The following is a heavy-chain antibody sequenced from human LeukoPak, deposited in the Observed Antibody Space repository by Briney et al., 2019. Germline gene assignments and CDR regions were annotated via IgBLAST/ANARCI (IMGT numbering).Heavy chain of an antibody. J-gene: IGHJ4*02. D-gene: IGHD2-15*01. CDR3: ARAEVGCSGGSCHHY. CDR1: GFTFGPYT. V-gene: IGHV3-48*04. Sequence: PGGSLRLSCAASGFTFGPYTMNWVRQAPGKGLEWISYISSSSSTIYYADSVKGRFTISRDNAKNSLYLQMNSLRAEDTAVYYCARAEVGCSGGSCHHYWGQGTLVTVSS. CDR2: ISSSSSTI.